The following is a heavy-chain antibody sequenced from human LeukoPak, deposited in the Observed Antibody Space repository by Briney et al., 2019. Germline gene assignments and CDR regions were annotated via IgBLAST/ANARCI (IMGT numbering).Heavy chain of an antibody. CDR1: GLTFSSLA. CDR3: ARDEPGGRATTNDC. V-gene: IGHV3-48*01. D-gene: IGHD1-26*01. Sequence: PGGFLRFSSAAPGLTFSSLAMNCVRQAPGKGLERAAYISGTSGSRYYADSVKGRFSIARDNAKNSLYLQMNSLRAEDTAVYYCARDEPGGRATTNDCWGQGTLVAVSS. CDR2: ISGTSGSR. J-gene: IGHJ4*02.